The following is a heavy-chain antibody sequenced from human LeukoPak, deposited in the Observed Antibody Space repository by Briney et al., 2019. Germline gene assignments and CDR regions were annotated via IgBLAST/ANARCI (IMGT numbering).Heavy chain of an antibody. V-gene: IGHV3-66*01. CDR3: ARGAIAVAGDWYFDL. CDR1: GFTVSSNY. J-gene: IGHJ2*01. Sequence: GGSLRLSCAASGFTVSSNYMSWVRQAPGKGLEWVSVIYSGGSTYYADSVKGRFTISRDNSKNTLYLQMNSLRAEDTAVYYCARGAIAVAGDWYFDLWGRGTLVTVSS. CDR2: IYSGGST. D-gene: IGHD6-19*01.